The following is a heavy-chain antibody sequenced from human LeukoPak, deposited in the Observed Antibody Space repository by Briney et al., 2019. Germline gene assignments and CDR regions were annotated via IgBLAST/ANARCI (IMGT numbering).Heavy chain of an antibody. J-gene: IGHJ4*02. CDR1: GFTFSSYA. CDR2: ISYDGSNK. D-gene: IGHD5-12*01. Sequence: GGSLRLSCAASGFTFSSYAMHWVRQAPGKGLEWVAVISYDGSNKYYADSVKGRFTISRDNSKNTLYLQMNSLRVEDTAVYYCARGPPKWLRYGYFDYWGQGALATVSS. CDR3: ARGPPKWLRYGYFDY. V-gene: IGHV3-30-3*01.